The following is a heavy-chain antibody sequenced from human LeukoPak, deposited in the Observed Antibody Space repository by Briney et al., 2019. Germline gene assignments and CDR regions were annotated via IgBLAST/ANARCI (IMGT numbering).Heavy chain of an antibody. D-gene: IGHD3-22*01. CDR2: ITHDGSA. Sequence: NPSETLSLTCAVYGESFRGYHWTWIRRPPGKGLEWIAEITHDGSANYNPSLKSRVTISMDTSKNQFSLKVTSVSAADTAVYFCARGFNLAYYDSRGYYFDYWGRGTLVTVYS. J-gene: IGHJ4*02. CDR3: ARGFNLAYYDSRGYYFDY. V-gene: IGHV4-34*01. CDR1: GESFRGYH.